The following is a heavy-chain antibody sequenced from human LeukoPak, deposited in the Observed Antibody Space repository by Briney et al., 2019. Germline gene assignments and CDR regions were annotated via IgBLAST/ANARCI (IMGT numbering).Heavy chain of an antibody. CDR3: ARAGGSYSAYYFYMDA. J-gene: IGHJ6*03. CDR1: GYTFTSYG. Sequence: ASVKVSCKASGYTFTSYGISWVRQAPGQGLEWMEWISAYNGNTNYAQKLQGRVTMTTDTSTSTAYMELRSLRSDDTAVYYCARAGGSYSAYYFYMDAWGKGTTVTISS. CDR2: ISAYNGNT. V-gene: IGHV1-18*01. D-gene: IGHD1-26*01.